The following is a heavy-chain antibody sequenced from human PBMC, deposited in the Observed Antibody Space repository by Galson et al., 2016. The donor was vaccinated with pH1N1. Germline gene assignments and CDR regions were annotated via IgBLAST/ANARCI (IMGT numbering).Heavy chain of an antibody. D-gene: IGHD2-15*01. V-gene: IGHV4-61*09. CDR1: GGSISSGSYY. J-gene: IGHJ5*02. Sequence: TLSLTCSVSGGSISSGSYYWSWIRQPAGKGVEWIGDIYSSGNTKYNPSLKSRVTISEDTPKNHFSLKLRSVTAADTAVYYCARGGGGIPFDPWGQGTLVTVSS. CDR2: IYSSGNT. CDR3: ARGGGGIPFDP.